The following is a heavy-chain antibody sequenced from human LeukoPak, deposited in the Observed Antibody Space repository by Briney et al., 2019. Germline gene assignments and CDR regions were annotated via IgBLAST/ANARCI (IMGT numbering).Heavy chain of an antibody. J-gene: IGHJ4*02. V-gene: IGHV3-21*01. CDR2: ISGSSSDI. CDR3: ARRGYHDYSGFAY. CDR1: EFTLSSYS. D-gene: IGHD1-26*01. Sequence: PGGALRLSCAGSEFTLSSYSMNWVRQAPGKGLEWVSSISGSSSDIYYADSVKRRFTISRDNAKNSLYLQMKSLRAEDTAVYYCARRGYHDYSGFAYWGQGTLVTVSS.